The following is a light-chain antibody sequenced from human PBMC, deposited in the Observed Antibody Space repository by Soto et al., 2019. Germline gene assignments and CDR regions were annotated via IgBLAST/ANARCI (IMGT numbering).Light chain of an antibody. V-gene: IGKV3-11*01. Sequence: EIVLTQSPATLSLSPGERATLSCRASQSVTSNLAWYQQKPGQAPRLLIYDASNRATGIPARFSGSGSGTDFTLNISSLEPEDFAVYYCQQRNNWPTFGPGTKVDIK. CDR2: DAS. J-gene: IGKJ3*01. CDR3: QQRNNWPT. CDR1: QSVTSN.